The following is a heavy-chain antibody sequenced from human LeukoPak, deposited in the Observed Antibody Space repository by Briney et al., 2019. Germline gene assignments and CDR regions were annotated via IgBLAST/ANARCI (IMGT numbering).Heavy chain of an antibody. CDR2: ISRNGLTT. V-gene: IGHV3-64*02. J-gene: IGHJ4*02. Sequence: GGSLRLSCAASGFIFSSYAIHWVRQAPGKGLEYVSAISRNGLTTYYADSVKGRFTISRDNSKNTVYLQMDGLRAEDMAVYYCARAKYYDFWSGYPPSPSFDHWGQGTLVTVSS. CDR1: GFIFSSYA. D-gene: IGHD3-3*01. CDR3: ARAKYYDFWSGYPPSPSFDH.